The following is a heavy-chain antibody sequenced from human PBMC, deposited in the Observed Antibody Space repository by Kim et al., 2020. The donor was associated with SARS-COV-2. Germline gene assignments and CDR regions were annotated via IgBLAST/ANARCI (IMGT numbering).Heavy chain of an antibody. V-gene: IGHV3-74*01. CDR3: ASGAAG. CDR2: SDGSST. Sequence: SDGSSTSYADSVKGRFTISRDNAKNTLYLQMNSLRAEDTAVYYCASGAAGWGQGTLVTVSP. D-gene: IGHD6-13*01. J-gene: IGHJ4*02.